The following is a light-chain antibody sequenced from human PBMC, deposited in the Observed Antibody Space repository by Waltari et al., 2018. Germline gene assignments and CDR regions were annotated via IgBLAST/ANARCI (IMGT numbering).Light chain of an antibody. CDR1: SSDVGGYNY. CDR2: EVS. CDR3: SSYTSSSTPL. Sequence: QSALTQSASVSGSPGQSITISCTGTSSDVGGYNYVSWYQQPPGKAPKLMIYEVSNRPSGVSNRFSGSKSGNTASLTISGLQAEDEADYYCSSYTSSSTPLFGGGTKLTVL. J-gene: IGLJ2*01. V-gene: IGLV2-14*01.